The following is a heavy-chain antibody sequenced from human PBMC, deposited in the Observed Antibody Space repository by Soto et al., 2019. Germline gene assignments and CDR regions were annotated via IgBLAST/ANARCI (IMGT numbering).Heavy chain of an antibody. CDR3: ARVVDGYNLSQFDY. D-gene: IGHD5-12*01. CDR1: GCTFTGYY. V-gene: IGHV1-69*13. Sequence: SVKVSCKASGCTFTGYYMHWVRQAPGQGLEWMGGIIPIFGTANYAQKFQGRVTITADESTSTAYMELSRLRSEDTAVYYCARVVDGYNLSQFDYWGQGPLVTVST. CDR2: IIPIFGTA. J-gene: IGHJ4*02.